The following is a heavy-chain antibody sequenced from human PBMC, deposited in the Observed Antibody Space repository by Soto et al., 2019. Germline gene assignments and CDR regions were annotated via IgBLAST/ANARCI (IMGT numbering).Heavy chain of an antibody. D-gene: IGHD2-15*01. CDR2: INHSGST. V-gene: IGHV4-34*01. Sequence: QVQLQQWGARLLKPSETLSLTCAVYGGSFSGYYWSWIRQPPGKGLEWIGEINHSGSTNYNPSLKSRVTISVDTSKNQFSLKLSSVTAADTAVYYCARVLGYCSGGSCYPRGYYYYMDVWGKGTTVTVSS. CDR1: GGSFSGYY. J-gene: IGHJ6*03. CDR3: ARVLGYCSGGSCYPRGYYYYMDV.